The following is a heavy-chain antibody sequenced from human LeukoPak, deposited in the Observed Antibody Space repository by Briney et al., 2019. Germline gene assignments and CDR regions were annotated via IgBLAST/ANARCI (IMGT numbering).Heavy chain of an antibody. CDR3: ARGRGSGYSSSSAVDY. V-gene: IGHV4-34*01. CDR2: VNHSGST. CDR1: GGSFSGYY. D-gene: IGHD6-6*01. Sequence: SETLSLTCAVCGGSFSGYYWSWIRQPPGKGLEWIGEVNHSGSTNYNPSLKSRVTISVDTSKNQFSLKLSSVTAADTAVYYCARGRGSGYSSSSAVDYWGQGTLVTVSS. J-gene: IGHJ4*02.